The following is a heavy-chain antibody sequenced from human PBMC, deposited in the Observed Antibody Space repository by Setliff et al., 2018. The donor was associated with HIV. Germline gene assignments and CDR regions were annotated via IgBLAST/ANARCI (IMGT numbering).Heavy chain of an antibody. J-gene: IGHJ6*03. V-gene: IGHV1-18*01. D-gene: IGHD1-26*01. CDR2: ISAYNGNT. CDR1: GYTLTSYG. Sequence: ASVKVSCQASGYTLTSYGISWVRQAPGQGIEWMGWISAYNGNTNYAQNLQGRVTMTIDTSTSTAYMELRSLRSDDTAVYYCARQRNSGTFYYSYYYMDVWGKGTTVTVSS. CDR3: ARQRNSGTFYYSYYYMDV.